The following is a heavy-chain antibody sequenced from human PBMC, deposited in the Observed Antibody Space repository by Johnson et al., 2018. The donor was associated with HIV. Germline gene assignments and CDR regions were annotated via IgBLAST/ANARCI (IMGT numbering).Heavy chain of an antibody. V-gene: IGHV3-33*01. D-gene: IGHD3-22*01. CDR2: IWYDGSNK. J-gene: IGHJ3*02. CDR1: GFTFSSYG. Sequence: QVQLVESGGGVVQPGRSLRLSCAASGFTFSSYGMHWVRQAPGKGLEWVAVIWYDGSNKYYADSVKGRFTISRDNSKNTVYLQMNSLRVEDSAVYYCAREGSSGYYDAFDIWGQGTMVTVSS. CDR3: AREGSSGYYDAFDI.